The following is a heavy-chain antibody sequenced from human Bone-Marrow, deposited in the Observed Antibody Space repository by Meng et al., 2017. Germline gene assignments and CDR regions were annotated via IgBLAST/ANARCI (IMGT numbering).Heavy chain of an antibody. CDR1: GYTFTSYD. J-gene: IGHJ4*02. Sequence: ASVKVSCKASGYTFTSYDINWVRQATGQGLEWMGWMNPNSGNTGYAQKFQGRVTITRNTSISTAYMELSSLRSEDTAVYYCARVPRKEYYDSSGYYSDYWGQGTLVTVSS. D-gene: IGHD3-22*01. V-gene: IGHV1-8*03. CDR2: MNPNSGNT. CDR3: ARVPRKEYYDSSGYYSDY.